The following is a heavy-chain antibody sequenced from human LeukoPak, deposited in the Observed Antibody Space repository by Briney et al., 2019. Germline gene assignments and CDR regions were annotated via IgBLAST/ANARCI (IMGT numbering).Heavy chain of an antibody. CDR3: ARALTYVVDY. J-gene: IGHJ4*02. Sequence: SETLSLTCTVSGGSISSGSYYWSWIRQPAGKGLEWIGRIYTSGSTNYNPSLKSRVTISVDTSKNQFSLKLSSVTAADTAVYYCARALTYVVDYWGQGTLVTVSS. CDR1: GGSISSGSYY. CDR2: IYTSGST. D-gene: IGHD3-10*02. V-gene: IGHV4-61*02.